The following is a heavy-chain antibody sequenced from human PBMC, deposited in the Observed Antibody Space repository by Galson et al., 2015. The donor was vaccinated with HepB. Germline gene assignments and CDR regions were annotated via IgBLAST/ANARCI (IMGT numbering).Heavy chain of an antibody. V-gene: IGHV3-30*18. J-gene: IGHJ4*02. D-gene: IGHD3-10*01. CDR2: ISYDGNNE. Sequence: SLRLSCAASGFTFSRYGMNWVRQAPGKGLEWVAVISYDGNNEYYADSVKGRFTISRDNSDSTVHLQLNSLRAEDTAVYYCTKSPNYGSGAHLDYWGQGTLVTVSS. CDR1: GFTFSRYG. CDR3: TKSPNYGSGAHLDY.